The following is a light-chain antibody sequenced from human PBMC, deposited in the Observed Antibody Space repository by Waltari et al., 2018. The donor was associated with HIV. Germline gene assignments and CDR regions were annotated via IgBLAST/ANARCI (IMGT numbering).Light chain of an antibody. Sequence: QSALTQPPSASGSPGQSVTISCTGTSSDVGYFNYVSWYQQHPVKAPKLVIFEVTKRPSGVPGRFSGSKCGNTASLTVAGLQREDVAVYDLNSYAGSTTVVFGGGTKLTVL. CDR2: EVT. V-gene: IGLV2-8*01. CDR3: NSYAGSTTVV. J-gene: IGLJ2*01. CDR1: SSDVGYFNY.